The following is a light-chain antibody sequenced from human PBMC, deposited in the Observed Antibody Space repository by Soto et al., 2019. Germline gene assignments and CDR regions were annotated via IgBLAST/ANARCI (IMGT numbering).Light chain of an antibody. CDR1: QGISWY. V-gene: IGKV1-9*01. CDR3: QQLNSYPLT. Sequence: DIQLTQSPSFLSASVGARVTITCRASQGISWYLGWYQQKPGKAPKLLIYAASTLESGVPSRFSGSGSGTEFTLTISSLQPEDFATYYCQQLNSYPLTFGGGTKVEIK. J-gene: IGKJ4*01. CDR2: AAS.